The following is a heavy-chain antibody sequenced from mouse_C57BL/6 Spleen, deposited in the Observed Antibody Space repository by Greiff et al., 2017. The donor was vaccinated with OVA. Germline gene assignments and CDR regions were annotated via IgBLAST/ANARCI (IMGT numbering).Heavy chain of an antibody. CDR3: ARSYDYHRGFAD. Sequence: QVQLQQSGAELVRPGTSVKVSCKASGYAFTNYLIEWVKQRPGQGLEWIGVINPGSGGPNYNEKFKGKATLTADKSSSTAYMQLSSLTSEDSAVYFCARSYDYHRGFADWGQGTLVTVSA. J-gene: IGHJ3*01. D-gene: IGHD2-4*01. CDR1: GYAFTNYL. CDR2: INPGSGGP. V-gene: IGHV1-54*01.